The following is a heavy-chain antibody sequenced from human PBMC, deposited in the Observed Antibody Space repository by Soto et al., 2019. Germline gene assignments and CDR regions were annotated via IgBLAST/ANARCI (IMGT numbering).Heavy chain of an antibody. V-gene: IGHV3-74*01. J-gene: IGHJ6*04. CDR2: ITGDGRST. D-gene: IGHD3-16*01. CDR3: ARDYGYRMDV. CDR1: GFTFTNYW. Sequence: LGGSLRLSCVASGFTFTNYWLHWVRQVPGKGLLWVSHITGDGRSTTYADSVKGRFTISRDNAKNTLYLQMNSLRAEDTAVYYCARDYGYRMDVWGKGTTVTVSS.